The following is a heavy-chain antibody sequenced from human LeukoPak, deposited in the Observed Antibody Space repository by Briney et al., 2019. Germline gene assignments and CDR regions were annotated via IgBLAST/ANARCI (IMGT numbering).Heavy chain of an antibody. CDR1: GGSISSYY. Sequence: SETLSLTCTVSGGSISSYYLSWIRQSAGKGLEWIGRIYTSGSTNYNPSLKSRVTMSVDTSKNQFSLKLSSVTAADTAVYYCARDLAWGAMVYLGDYWGQGTLVTVSS. V-gene: IGHV4-4*07. CDR3: ARDLAWGAMVYLGDY. D-gene: IGHD5-18*01. CDR2: IYTSGST. J-gene: IGHJ4*02.